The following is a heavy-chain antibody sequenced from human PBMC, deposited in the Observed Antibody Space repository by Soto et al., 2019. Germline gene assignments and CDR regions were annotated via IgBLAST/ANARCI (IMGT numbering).Heavy chain of an antibody. Sequence: PGEYLKISCNGSGYSFTSYWIGWVRQIPGKGLEWMGIIYPVDSDTRYSPSFQGQVTISADKSISTAYLQWSSLKASDTAMYYCARQAQISEWLNGVIVENWFDPWGQGTLVTVNS. CDR3: ARQAQISEWLNGVIVENWFDP. CDR1: GYSFTSYW. J-gene: IGHJ5*02. V-gene: IGHV5-51*01. CDR2: IYPVDSDT. D-gene: IGHD3-3*01.